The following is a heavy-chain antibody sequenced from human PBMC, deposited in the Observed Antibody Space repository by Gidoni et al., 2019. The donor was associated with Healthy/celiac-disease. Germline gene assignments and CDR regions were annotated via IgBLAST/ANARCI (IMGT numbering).Heavy chain of an antibody. CDR1: GFTFDDYA. D-gene: IGHD3-10*01. Sequence: EVQLVETGGGWVQPGRSLRSSCEAAGFTFDDYAMHGVRQAPGTGVEWVSCIRWNSGSIGYADSVKGRFTISRDNAKNSLYLLMNSLRAKDTALYYCAKALLWFGELLYSGFDYLGQATLVTVSS. V-gene: IGHV3-9*01. CDR3: AKALLWFGELLYSGFDY. J-gene: IGHJ4*02. CDR2: IRWNSGSI.